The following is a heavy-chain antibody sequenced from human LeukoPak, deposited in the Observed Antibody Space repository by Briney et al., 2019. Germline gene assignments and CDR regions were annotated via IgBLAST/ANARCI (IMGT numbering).Heavy chain of an antibody. V-gene: IGHV4-39*01. D-gene: IGHD3-22*01. CDR2: IYYSGST. CDR1: GGSISSSSYY. Sequence: KASETLSLTCTVSGGSISSSSYYWGWIRQPPGKGLEWIGSIYYSGSTYYNPSPKSRVTISVDTSKNQFSLQLSSVNAADTAVYYCARPYSNYYDSSGYSHFDYWGQGTLVTVSS. J-gene: IGHJ4*02. CDR3: ARPYSNYYDSSGYSHFDY.